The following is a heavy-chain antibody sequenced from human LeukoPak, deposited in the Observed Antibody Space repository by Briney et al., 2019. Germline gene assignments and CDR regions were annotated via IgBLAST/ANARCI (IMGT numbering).Heavy chain of an antibody. J-gene: IGHJ4*02. CDR1: GGSFSGYY. Sequence: SETLSLTCAVYGGSFSGYYWSWIRQPPGKGLEWIGYIYYSGSTYYNPSLKSRVTISIDTSKNQFSLKLSSVTAADTAVYYCARVSTYYYESSGCRGLGYYFDHWGQGALVTVSS. CDR3: ARVSTYYYESSGCRGLGYYFDH. CDR2: IYYSGST. D-gene: IGHD3-22*01. V-gene: IGHV4-34*09.